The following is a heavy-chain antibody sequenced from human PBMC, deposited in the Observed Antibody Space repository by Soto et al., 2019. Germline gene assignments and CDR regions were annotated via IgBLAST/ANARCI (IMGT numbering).Heavy chain of an antibody. D-gene: IGHD2-2*01. CDR1: GFTFSTYA. CDR3: ARLVCSSTNCYGKYYYDY. CDR2: INGSSSHI. J-gene: IGHJ4*02. V-gene: IGHV3-21*01. Sequence: GGSLRLSCAASGFTFSTYAINWVRQAPGKGLQWVSSINGSSSHIYYADSVKGRFTISRDNAKNSLYLQMNSLRVEDTAVYYCARLVCSSTNCYGKYYYDYWGQGTLVTVSS.